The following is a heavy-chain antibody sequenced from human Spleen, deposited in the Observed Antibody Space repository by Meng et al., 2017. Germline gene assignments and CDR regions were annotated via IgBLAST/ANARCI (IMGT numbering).Heavy chain of an antibody. Sequence: QVQLQQWGAGLFKPSETLSLTCAVYGGSFSGYYWSWIRQPPGKGLEWIGEINHSGSTNYNPSLKSRVTISVDTSKNQFSLKLSSVTAADTAVYYCARAILKWFGYDYWGQGTLVTVSS. CDR3: ARAILKWFGYDY. CDR2: INHSGST. J-gene: IGHJ4*02. CDR1: GGSFSGYY. D-gene: IGHD3-10*01. V-gene: IGHV4-34*01.